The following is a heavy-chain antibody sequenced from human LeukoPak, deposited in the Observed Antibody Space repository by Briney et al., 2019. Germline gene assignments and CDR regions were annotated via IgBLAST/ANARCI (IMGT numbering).Heavy chain of an antibody. CDR2: IFPDDSDT. V-gene: IGHV5-51*01. D-gene: IGHD1-1*01. J-gene: IGHJ4*02. CDR3: VRQGKISTGRNYFDY. CDR1: GYSFTSYW. Sequence: GESLKISCKGSGYSFTSYWIGWVRQMPGKGLEYMGIIFPDDSDTRYSPSFQGQVTVSADKSTSTDYLQWSGLKDSDTAMYYCVRQGKISTGRNYFDYWGQGTLVTVSS.